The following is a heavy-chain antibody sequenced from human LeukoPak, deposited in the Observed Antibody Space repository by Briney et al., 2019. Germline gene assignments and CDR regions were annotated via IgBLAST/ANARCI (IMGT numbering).Heavy chain of an antibody. CDR1: GGSITSDH. J-gene: IGHJ5*02. D-gene: IGHD3-9*01. CDR2: IYYSGST. CDR3: ARDGSDYDILTGYLSRWFDP. Sequence: SETLSLTCTVSGGSITSDHWSWIRQHPGKGLEWIGYIYYSGSTYYNPSLKSRVTISVDTSKNQFSLKLSSVTAADTAVYYCARDGSDYDILTGYLSRWFDPWGQGTLVTVSS. V-gene: IGHV4-31*03.